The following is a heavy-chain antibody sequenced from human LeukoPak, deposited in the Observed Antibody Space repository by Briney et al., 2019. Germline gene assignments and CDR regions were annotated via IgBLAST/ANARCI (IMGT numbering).Heavy chain of an antibody. CDR1: GYTVTSYD. J-gene: IGHJ4*02. V-gene: IGHV1-8*01. CDR3: ARYCSGGSCSNFDY. CDR2: MNPNSGNT. D-gene: IGHD2-15*01. Sequence: VKVSCKASGYTVTSYDINWVRQATGQGLEWMGWMNPNSGNTGYAQKFQGRVTVTRNTSISTAYMELSSLRSEDTAVYYCARYCSGGSCSNFDYWGQGTLVSVSS.